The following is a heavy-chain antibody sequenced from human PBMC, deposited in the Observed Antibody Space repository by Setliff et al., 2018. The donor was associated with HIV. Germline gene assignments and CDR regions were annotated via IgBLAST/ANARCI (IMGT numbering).Heavy chain of an antibody. CDR1: GFTFDDYG. Sequence: PGGSLRLSCAASGFTFDDYGMSWVRQAPGKGLEWVSGINWNGGSTGYADSVKGRFTISRDNAKNSLYLQMNSLRAEDTALYYCARDRGYCSGGSCYGFDYWGQGTQVTVSS. J-gene: IGHJ4*02. D-gene: IGHD2-15*01. CDR2: INWNGGST. CDR3: ARDRGYCSGGSCYGFDY. V-gene: IGHV3-20*04.